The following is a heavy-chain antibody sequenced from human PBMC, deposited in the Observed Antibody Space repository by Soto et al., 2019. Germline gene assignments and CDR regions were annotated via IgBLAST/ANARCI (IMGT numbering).Heavy chain of an antibody. CDR1: RLALCGYW. Sequence: GGSMMLSFTSSRLALCGYWLYLVRQFPWKRVVLVSHINILGNITPYADCVRGRFTISRENSKKTLYLDMHSLTSDDKAVYFFARSLCVQYFYYGLDVGGHGTTVTSPQ. D-gene: IGHD3-9*01. J-gene: IGHJ6*01. CDR2: INILGNIT. CDR3: ARSLCVQYFYYGLDV. V-gene: IGHV3-74*03.